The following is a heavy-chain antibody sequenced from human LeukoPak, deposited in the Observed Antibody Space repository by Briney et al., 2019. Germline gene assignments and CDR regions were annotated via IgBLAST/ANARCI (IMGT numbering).Heavy chain of an antibody. V-gene: IGHV1-69*05. J-gene: IGHJ4*02. CDR1: GGTFSSYA. D-gene: IGHD3-3*01. CDR3: ARGSYDFWSGTPRYYFDY. CDR2: IIPIFGTA. Sequence: SVKVSCKASGGTFSSYAISWVRQAPGQGREWMGRIIPIFGTANYAQKFQGRVTITTDESTSTAYMELSSLRSEDTAVYYCARGSYDFWSGTPRYYFDYWGQGTLVTVSS.